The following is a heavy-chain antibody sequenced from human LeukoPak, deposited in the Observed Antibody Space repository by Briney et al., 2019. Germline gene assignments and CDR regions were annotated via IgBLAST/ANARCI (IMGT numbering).Heavy chain of an antibody. Sequence: GGSLRLSCAASGFTFSSYGMHWVRQAPGKGLEWLTVISYDETYKDYADSVKGRFTISRDNSKNALYLQMNSLRAEDTAVYYCAKANAREFDYWGQGTLVTVSS. J-gene: IGHJ4*02. D-gene: IGHD3-10*01. V-gene: IGHV3-30*18. CDR1: GFTFSSYG. CDR2: ISYDETYK. CDR3: AKANAREFDY.